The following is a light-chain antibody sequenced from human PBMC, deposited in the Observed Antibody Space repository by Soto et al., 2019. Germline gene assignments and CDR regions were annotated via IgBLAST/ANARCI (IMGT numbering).Light chain of an antibody. Sequence: QSVLTQPASXXXXPGQSITISCTGTSSDVGGYNYVSWYQQHPGKAPKLMIYEVTNRPSGVSNRFSGSKSGNTASLTISGLQAEDEADYYCSSYTSSSTRVFGTGTKLTVL. CDR1: SSDVGGYNY. CDR3: SSYTSSSTRV. V-gene: IGLV2-14*01. CDR2: EVT. J-gene: IGLJ1*01.